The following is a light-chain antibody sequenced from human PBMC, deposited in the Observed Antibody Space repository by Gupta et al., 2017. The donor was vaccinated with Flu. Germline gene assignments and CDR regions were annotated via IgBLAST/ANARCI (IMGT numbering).Light chain of an antibody. V-gene: IGKV3-11*01. CDR3: QQRSNWPLWT. J-gene: IGKJ1*01. CDR1: QSVSTY. Sequence: EIVLTQSPATLSLSPGERATLSCGASQSVSTYLAWYQHKPGQAPRLLIYDATNRATGIPARFTGSAYGTDFTLTISSLEPEDSAVYYCQQRSNWPLWTFGQATKMEIK. CDR2: DAT.